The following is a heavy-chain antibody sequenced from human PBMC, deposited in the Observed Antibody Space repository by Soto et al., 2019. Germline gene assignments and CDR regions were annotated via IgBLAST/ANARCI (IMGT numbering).Heavy chain of an antibody. CDR1: GFTFSSYS. Sequence: VQLVESGGGLVQPGGSLRLSCAASGFTFSSYSMNWVRQAPGKGLEWVSYISSSSSTIYYADSVKGRFTISRDNAKNSLYLQMNSLRDEDTAVYYCARDRMAGPTVTSFDYWGQGTLVTVSS. J-gene: IGHJ4*02. CDR2: ISSSSSTI. V-gene: IGHV3-48*02. CDR3: ARDRMAGPTVTSFDY. D-gene: IGHD4-17*01.